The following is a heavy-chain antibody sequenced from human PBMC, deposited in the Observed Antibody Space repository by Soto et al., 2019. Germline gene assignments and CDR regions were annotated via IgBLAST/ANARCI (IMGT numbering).Heavy chain of an antibody. Sequence: QVQLQQWGAGLLKPSETLSLTCAVYGGSFSGYYWSWIRQPPGKGLEWIGEINHSGSTNYNPSLKSRVTISVDTSKNQFSLKLSSVTAADTAGYYGARGQKSIAARRLWFDPWGQGTLVTVSS. D-gene: IGHD6-6*01. J-gene: IGHJ5*02. CDR2: INHSGST. CDR1: GGSFSGYY. V-gene: IGHV4-34*01. CDR3: ARGQKSIAARRLWFDP.